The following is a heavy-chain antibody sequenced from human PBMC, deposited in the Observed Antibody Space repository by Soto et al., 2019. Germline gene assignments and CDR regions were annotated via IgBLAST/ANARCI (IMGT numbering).Heavy chain of an antibody. Sequence: PSETLSLTCTVSGGPITTGGYYWSWIRQHPGKGLEWIGNILYSGNTYYNPSLRGRVTISLDTSKNQLSLKLTSVSAADTAVYYCASRSTHYYHLDYRGQGTLVTVSS. CDR2: ILYSGNT. CDR1: GGPITTGGYY. D-gene: IGHD1-26*01. V-gene: IGHV4-31*03. CDR3: ASRSTHYYHLDY. J-gene: IGHJ4*02.